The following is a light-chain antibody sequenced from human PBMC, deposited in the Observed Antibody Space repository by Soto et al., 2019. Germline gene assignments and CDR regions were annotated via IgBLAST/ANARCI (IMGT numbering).Light chain of an antibody. CDR3: QQYGSSPRT. CDR2: GAS. CDR1: QSVSSSY. J-gene: IGKJ1*01. V-gene: IGKV3-20*01. Sequence: EIVLTQSPVTLSLSPGERATLSCRASQSVSSSYLAWYQQKPGQAPRLLIYGASSRVTGIPDRFSGSGSGTDFTLTISRLEPEDFAVYYCQQYGSSPRTFGQGTKVDIK.